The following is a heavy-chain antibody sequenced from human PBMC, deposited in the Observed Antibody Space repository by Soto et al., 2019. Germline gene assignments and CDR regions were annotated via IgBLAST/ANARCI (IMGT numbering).Heavy chain of an antibody. CDR3: AHNLVAGTSWFDP. CDR1: GFSLSTSGVG. Sequence: QITLKESGPTLVKPTQTLTLTCTFSGFSLSTSGVGVVWIRQPPGKALEWLGIIYWDDDKRYRPSLKSRLTHTNADSKTQLVLTLTNMAPVDTGTYYCAHNLVAGTSWFDPWGQGTLVTVSS. V-gene: IGHV2-5*02. D-gene: IGHD6-19*01. CDR2: IYWDDDK. J-gene: IGHJ5*02.